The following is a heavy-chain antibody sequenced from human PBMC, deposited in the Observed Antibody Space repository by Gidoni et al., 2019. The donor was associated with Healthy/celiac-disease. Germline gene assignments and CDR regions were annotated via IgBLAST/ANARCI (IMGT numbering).Heavy chain of an antibody. CDR3: AKASRYSSGRMDV. CDR2: ISGSGGST. D-gene: IGHD6-19*01. Sequence: EVQLVESGGGLVQPGGSLRLSCSASGFTFSSYALSCFRQAPGKGLEWVSAISGSGGSTYYADSVKGRFTISRDNSKNTLYLQMNSLRAEDTAVYYCAKASRYSSGRMDVWGQGTTVTVSS. V-gene: IGHV3-23*04. J-gene: IGHJ6*02. CDR1: GFTFSSYA.